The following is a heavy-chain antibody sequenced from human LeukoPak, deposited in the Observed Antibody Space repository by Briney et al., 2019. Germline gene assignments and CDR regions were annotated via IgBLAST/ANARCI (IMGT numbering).Heavy chain of an antibody. Sequence: GASVKVSCKASGGTFSSYAISWVRQAPGQGLEWMGRIIPILGIANYAQKFQGRVTITADKSTSTAYMELSSLRSEDTAVYYCATTTMIVATDAFDIWGRGTMVTVSS. D-gene: IGHD3-22*01. V-gene: IGHV1-69*04. J-gene: IGHJ3*02. CDR2: IIPILGIA. CDR3: ATTTMIVATDAFDI. CDR1: GGTFSSYA.